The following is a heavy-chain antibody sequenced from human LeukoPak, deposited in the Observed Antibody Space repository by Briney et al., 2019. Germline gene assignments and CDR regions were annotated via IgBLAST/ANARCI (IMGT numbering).Heavy chain of an antibody. J-gene: IGHJ4*02. CDR2: ICYSGIT. Sequence: ASETLSLTCSVSGDSIKTYYWNWLRQPPGKGLEWIANICYSGITSYNPSLRSRVTMSVDTSTNQVSLNLNSVTTADTAVYYCAAGGGYSSAWSLWGQGTLVTVSS. V-gene: IGHV4-59*01. CDR3: AAGGGYSSAWSL. D-gene: IGHD6-13*01. CDR1: GDSIKTYY.